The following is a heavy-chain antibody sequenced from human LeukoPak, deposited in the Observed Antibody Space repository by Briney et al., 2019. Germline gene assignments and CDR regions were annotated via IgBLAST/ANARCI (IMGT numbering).Heavy chain of an antibody. CDR1: GVSISSNRYH. V-gene: IGHV4-39*02. CDR2: TSYSGST. Sequence: SETLSLTCIVSGVSISSNRYHWGWIRQPPGKGLEWIRSTSYSGSTYYNLSLKSRVTIYTDTSNNHFFLKLASVAAADTAVYYCARERAAPGHIDYWGQGILVTVAS. J-gene: IGHJ4*02. D-gene: IGHD6-13*01. CDR3: ARERAAPGHIDY.